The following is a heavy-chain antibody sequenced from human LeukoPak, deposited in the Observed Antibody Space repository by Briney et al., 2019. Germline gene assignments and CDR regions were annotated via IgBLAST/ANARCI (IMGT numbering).Heavy chain of an antibody. V-gene: IGHV3-74*01. D-gene: IGHD1-26*01. J-gene: IGHJ4*02. CDR1: GFTFSSYW. CDR2: IASDGST. CDR3: IGSGGWPGY. Sequence: PGGSLRLSCAASGFTFSSYWMHWVRQAPGKGLVWVSRIASDGSTVYADSVKGRFTISRDNAKDTVYLQMNSLRVEDTAVYYCIGSGGWPGYWGQGTLVTLSS.